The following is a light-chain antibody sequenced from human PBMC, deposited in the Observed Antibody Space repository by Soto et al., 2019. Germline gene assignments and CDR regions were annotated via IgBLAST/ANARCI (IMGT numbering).Light chain of an antibody. CDR2: LAS. CDR1: QSLFHINGYNN. V-gene: IGKV2-28*01. CDR3: IQILQHPFT. J-gene: IGKJ4*01. Sequence: DIVVTQSPLSLPVTPVEPASISCRSIQSLFHINGYNNYDGYLEKPGQSPRLLIYLASSRVSGVPNRFSGSGSGTDFRRDISRVEAEDFGVYYCIQILQHPFTFGGGPRV.